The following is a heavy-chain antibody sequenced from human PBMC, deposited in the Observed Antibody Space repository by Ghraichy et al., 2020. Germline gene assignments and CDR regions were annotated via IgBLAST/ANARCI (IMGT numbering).Heavy chain of an antibody. Sequence: LSCAVSNGSLRGYYLSWIRQPPGKGLEWIGEENHRGTTKTNPSLKSRVSISIDTAKNEVSLNVRSVTAADTAVYYCVAVGQLDFEYRGQGTQVTVST. CDR3: VAVGQLDFEY. CDR2: ENHRGTT. CDR1: NGSLRGYY. J-gene: IGHJ4*02. V-gene: IGHV4-34*01. D-gene: IGHD6-13*01.